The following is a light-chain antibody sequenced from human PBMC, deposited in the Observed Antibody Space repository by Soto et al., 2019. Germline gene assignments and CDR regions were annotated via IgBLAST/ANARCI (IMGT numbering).Light chain of an antibody. Sequence: EIVLTQSPATLSLSPGEKATLSCRASQSVGNYLAWYQQRPGQAPRLLISDVSDRATGIPARFSGSGSGTDFTLTISSLEPEDFAVYYCQQRSNWPPLSFGGGTKVDIK. CDR1: QSVGNY. CDR3: QQRSNWPPLS. V-gene: IGKV3-11*01. J-gene: IGKJ4*01. CDR2: DVS.